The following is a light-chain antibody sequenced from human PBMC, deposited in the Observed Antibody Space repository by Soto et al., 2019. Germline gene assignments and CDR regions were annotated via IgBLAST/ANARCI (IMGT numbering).Light chain of an antibody. Sequence: EIALTQSPATLSLSPGERATLSCRASQSVSSYLAWYQQKPGQAPRLLIYDAPNRATGIPARFSGSGSGTDFTLTISRLEPEDFAVYYCQQYGSSPWTFGQGTKVDIK. CDR2: DAP. V-gene: IGKV3-20*01. CDR3: QQYGSSPWT. J-gene: IGKJ1*01. CDR1: QSVSSY.